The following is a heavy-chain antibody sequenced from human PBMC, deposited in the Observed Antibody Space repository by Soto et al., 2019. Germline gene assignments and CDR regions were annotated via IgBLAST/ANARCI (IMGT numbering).Heavy chain of an antibody. D-gene: IGHD3-16*02. CDR2: IDPSDSYT. Sequence: PGESLKLSCKGSGYSFTSYWISWVRQMPGKGLEWTGRIDPSDSYTNYSPSFQGHVTISTDKSISTASLQWSSLKASDTAMYYCARRYPYCGMDVWGQGTTVTVSS. V-gene: IGHV5-10-1*01. CDR1: GYSFTSYW. CDR3: ARRYPYCGMDV. J-gene: IGHJ6*02.